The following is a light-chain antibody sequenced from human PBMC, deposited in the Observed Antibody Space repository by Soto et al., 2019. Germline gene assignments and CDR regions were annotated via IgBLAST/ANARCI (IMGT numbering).Light chain of an antibody. CDR2: LNSDGSH. Sequence: QLVLTQSPSVSASLGASVKLTCTLSSGHSSYGIAWHQQQPEKGPRYLMKLNSDGSHSRGDGIPDRFSGSSSGAERYLTISSLQSEDEGDYYCQTWVTGIRVFGGGTKLTVL. J-gene: IGLJ3*02. V-gene: IGLV4-69*01. CDR3: QTWVTGIRV. CDR1: SGHSSYG.